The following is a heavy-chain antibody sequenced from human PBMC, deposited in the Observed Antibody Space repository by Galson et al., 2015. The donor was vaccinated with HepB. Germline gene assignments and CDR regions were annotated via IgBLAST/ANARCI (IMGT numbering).Heavy chain of an antibody. J-gene: IGHJ6*02. CDR1: GFTFSDYY. V-gene: IGHV3-11*06. CDR3: ARDYGGSYSSYYGMDV. D-gene: IGHD1-26*01. Sequence: SLRLSCAASGFTFSDYYMSWIRQAPGKGLEWVSYISSSSSYTNYADSVKGRFTISRDNAKNSLYLQMNSLRAEDTAVYYCARDYGGSYSSYYGMDVWGQGTTVTVSS. CDR2: ISSSSSYT.